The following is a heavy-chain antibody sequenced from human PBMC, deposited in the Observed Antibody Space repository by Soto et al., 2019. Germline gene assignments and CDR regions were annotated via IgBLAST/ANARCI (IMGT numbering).Heavy chain of an antibody. V-gene: IGHV4-34*01. D-gene: IGHD2-2*01. CDR1: GGSFSGYY. CDR2: INHSGSP. CDR3: ARIVAAAMGLFDY. J-gene: IGHJ4*02. Sequence: SETLSLTCAVYGGSFSGYYWSWIRQPPGKGLEWIGEINHSGSPNYNPSLKSRVTISVDTSKNQFSLKLSSATAADTAVYYCARIVAAAMGLFDYWGQGTLVTVSS.